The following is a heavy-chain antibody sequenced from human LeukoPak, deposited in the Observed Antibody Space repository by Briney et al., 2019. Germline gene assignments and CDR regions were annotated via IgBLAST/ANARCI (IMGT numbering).Heavy chain of an antibody. Sequence: GGSLRLSCAASGFTFSSYAMHWVRQAPGKGLEWVAVISYDGSNKYYADSVKGRFTISRDNSKNTLYLQMNSLRAEDTAVYYCARDQRALGYCSSTSCYKGAWFDPWGQGTLVTVSS. V-gene: IGHV3-30-3*01. CDR1: GFTFSSYA. CDR3: ARDQRALGYCSSTSCYKGAWFDP. D-gene: IGHD2-2*02. J-gene: IGHJ5*02. CDR2: ISYDGSNK.